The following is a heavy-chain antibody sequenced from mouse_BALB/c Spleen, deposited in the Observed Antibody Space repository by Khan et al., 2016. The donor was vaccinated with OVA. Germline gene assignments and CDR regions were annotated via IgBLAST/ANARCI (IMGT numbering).Heavy chain of an antibody. J-gene: IGHJ4*01. CDR1: GFSLTSYG. CDR3: AKFTPYYYSLDY. D-gene: IGHD1-1*01. CDR2: IWGVGSA. V-gene: IGHV2-3*01. Sequence: VQLQESGPGLVAPSQSLSITCTVSGFSLTSYGVSWVRQPPGKGLEWLGLIWGVGSANYHSAFKSRLIISKDNSESQVFLKLNSLQTEDTATYYCAKFTPYYYSLDYWGQGTSVTVSS.